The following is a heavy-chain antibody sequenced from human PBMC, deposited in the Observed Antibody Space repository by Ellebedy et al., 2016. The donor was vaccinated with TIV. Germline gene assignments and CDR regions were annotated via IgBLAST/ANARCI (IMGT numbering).Heavy chain of an antibody. D-gene: IGHD6-19*01. J-gene: IGHJ3*02. CDR2: IGTAGDT. CDR1: GFPFSSYD. V-gene: IGHV3-13*01. Sequence: GGSLRLSXAASGFPFSSYDMHWVRQATGKGLEWVSAIGTAGDTYYPGSVKGRFTISRENAKNSLYLQMNSLRAGDTAVYYCARGFKVSGWPNHAFDIWGQGTMVTVSS. CDR3: ARGFKVSGWPNHAFDI.